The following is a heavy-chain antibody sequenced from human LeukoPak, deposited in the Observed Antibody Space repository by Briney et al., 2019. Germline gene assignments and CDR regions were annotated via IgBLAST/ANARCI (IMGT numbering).Heavy chain of an antibody. CDR1: GGTFSSYA. D-gene: IGHD6-19*01. J-gene: IGHJ5*02. Sequence: ASVKVSCKASGGTFSSYAISWVRQAPGHGLEWMGGIIPIFGTANYAQKFQGRVTITTDESTSTAYMELSSLRSEDTAVYYCARAEQWLVGWFDPWGQGTLVTVSS. CDR2: IIPIFGTA. CDR3: ARAEQWLVGWFDP. V-gene: IGHV1-69*05.